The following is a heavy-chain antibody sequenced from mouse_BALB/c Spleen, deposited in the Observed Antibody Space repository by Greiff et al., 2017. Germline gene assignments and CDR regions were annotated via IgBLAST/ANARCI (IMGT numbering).Heavy chain of an antibody. Sequence: EVKLVESGPSLVKPSQTLSLTCSVTGYSITSGYWNWIRKCPGNKLEYMGYISYSGSTYYNPSLKSRISITRDTSKNQYYLQLNSVTTEDTATYYCARGGIYYDYDWFAYWGQGTLVTVSA. J-gene: IGHJ3*01. CDR1: GYSITSGY. V-gene: IGHV3-8*02. D-gene: IGHD2-4*01. CDR2: ISYSGST. CDR3: ARGGIYYDYDWFAY.